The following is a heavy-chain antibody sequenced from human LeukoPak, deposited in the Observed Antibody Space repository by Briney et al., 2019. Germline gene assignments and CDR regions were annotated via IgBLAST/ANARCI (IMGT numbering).Heavy chain of an antibody. V-gene: IGHV1-2*02. D-gene: IGHD3-22*01. CDR2: INPNSGGT. CDR3: ARVEAYDSSGYYYSY. Sequence: ASVKVSCKASGYTFTGYYMHWVRQAPGQGLEWMGWINPNSGGTNYAQKFQGRVTMTRDTSISTACMELSRLRSDDTAVYYCARVEAYDSSGYYYSYWGQGTLVTVSS. J-gene: IGHJ4*02. CDR1: GYTFTGYY.